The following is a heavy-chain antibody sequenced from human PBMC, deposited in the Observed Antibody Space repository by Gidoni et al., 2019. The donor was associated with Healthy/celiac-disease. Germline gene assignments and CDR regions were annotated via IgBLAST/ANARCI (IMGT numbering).Heavy chain of an antibody. CDR1: EYTFTGSY. J-gene: IGHJ6*02. CDR2: INPNSGGT. Sequence: QVHLVQSGPEVKTPGASVKVSGMASEYTFTGSYMHWVRQAHGQGLEWMGWINPNSGGTNDAHKFQGRVTMTRDTSISTAYMELSRLRSDDTDVYYCARDLEYYDSSGLNYDYYGMDVWGQGTTVTVSS. D-gene: IGHD3-22*01. CDR3: ARDLEYYDSSGLNYDYYGMDV. V-gene: IGHV1-2*07.